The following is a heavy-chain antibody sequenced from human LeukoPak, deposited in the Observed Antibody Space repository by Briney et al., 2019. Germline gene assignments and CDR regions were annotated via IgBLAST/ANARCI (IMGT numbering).Heavy chain of an antibody. CDR1: GGSISSYY. Sequence: SETLSLTCTVSGGSISSYYWSWIRQPPGKGLGWIGYIYSSGSTNYNPSLKSRVTISVDTSKNQFSLMLSSVTAADTAVYYCARHSSSSRGWFDPWGQGTLVTVSS. V-gene: IGHV4-59*08. CDR3: ARHSSSSRGWFDP. D-gene: IGHD6-6*01. J-gene: IGHJ5*02. CDR2: IYSSGST.